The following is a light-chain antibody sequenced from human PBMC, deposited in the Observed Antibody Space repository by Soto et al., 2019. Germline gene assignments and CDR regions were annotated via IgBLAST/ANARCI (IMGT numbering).Light chain of an antibody. CDR3: QSFDTSLSGFVV. CDR1: SSNIGAGYD. V-gene: IGLV1-40*01. Sequence: QLVLTRPPSMSGAPGQRVTISCTGSSSNIGAGYDVHWYQQHPGTAPQLLIFDNNNRPSGVPDRFSGSKSDTSASLAITGLQAEDEADYYCQSFDTSLSGFVVFGGGTKLTVL. J-gene: IGLJ2*01. CDR2: DNN.